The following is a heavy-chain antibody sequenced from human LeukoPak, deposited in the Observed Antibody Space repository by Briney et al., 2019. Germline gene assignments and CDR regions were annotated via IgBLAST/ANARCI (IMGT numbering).Heavy chain of an antibody. CDR1: GFTFSIHT. D-gene: IGHD2-2*01. Sequence: GRSLRLSCAASGFTFSIHTMHWVRQAPGRGLEWVAVMSYDGSNTYYADSVKGRFTISRDNSKNTLYLQMKSLRAEDTAVYYCARAAFGTSNFYYYYGMDVWGQGTTVTVSS. CDR2: MSYDGSNT. J-gene: IGHJ6*02. CDR3: ARAAFGTSNFYYYYGMDV. V-gene: IGHV3-30*04.